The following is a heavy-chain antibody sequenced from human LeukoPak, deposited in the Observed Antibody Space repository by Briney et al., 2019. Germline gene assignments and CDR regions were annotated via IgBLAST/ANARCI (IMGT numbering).Heavy chain of an antibody. CDR1: GGSISSSSYY. D-gene: IGHD4-17*01. CDR3: ARQGSDYGDYVKFDY. V-gene: IGHV4-39*07. CDR2: IYYSGST. Sequence: SETLSLTCTVSGGSISSSSYYWGWIRQPPGKGLEWIGSIYYSGSTYYNPSLKSRVTISVDTSKNQFSLKLSSVTAADTAVYYCARQGSDYGDYVKFDYWGQGTLVTVSS. J-gene: IGHJ4*02.